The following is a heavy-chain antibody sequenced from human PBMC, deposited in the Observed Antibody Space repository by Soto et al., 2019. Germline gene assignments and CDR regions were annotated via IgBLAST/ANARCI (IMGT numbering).Heavy chain of an antibody. Sequence: GGSLRLSCAASGFTFSSYGMHWVRQAPGKGLEWVGVISYDGSNKYYADTVKGRFTITRDKSKNTLYLQMNSLRAEDTAVYYCAGPGTKPDYWGQGTLVTVSS. CDR2: ISYDGSNK. CDR1: GFTFSSYG. D-gene: IGHD2-8*01. V-gene: IGHV3-30*03. J-gene: IGHJ4*02. CDR3: AGPGTKPDY.